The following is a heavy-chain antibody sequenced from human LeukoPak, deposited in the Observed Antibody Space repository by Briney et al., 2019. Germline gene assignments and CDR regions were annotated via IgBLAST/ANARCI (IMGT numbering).Heavy chain of an antibody. D-gene: IGHD2-15*01. CDR2: IYYRGST. CDR1: GDSIRSFY. V-gene: IGHV4-59*08. J-gene: IGHJ2*01. Sequence: PSETLSLTCSVSGDSIRSFYWSWIRQVPGKGLEWIGYIYYRGSTSSNPSLQSQVTISGDTSKNQLSLRLSSVTAADTAVYYCARRAVVVLSPEWYFDLWGRGTPVTVSS. CDR3: ARRAVVVLSPEWYFDL.